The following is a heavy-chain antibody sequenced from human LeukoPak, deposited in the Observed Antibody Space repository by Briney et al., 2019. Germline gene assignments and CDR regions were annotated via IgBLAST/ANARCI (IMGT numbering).Heavy chain of an antibody. Sequence: PSETLSLTCTVSGGSISSSSYYWGWIRQPPGKGLEWIGSIYYSGSTYYNPSLKSRVTISVDTSKNQFSLKLSSVTAADTAVYYCARGLVVVTPRGNWFDPWGQGTLVTVSS. V-gene: IGHV4-39*01. J-gene: IGHJ5*02. CDR1: GGSISSSSYY. D-gene: IGHD2-21*02. CDR3: ARGLVVVTPRGNWFDP. CDR2: IYYSGST.